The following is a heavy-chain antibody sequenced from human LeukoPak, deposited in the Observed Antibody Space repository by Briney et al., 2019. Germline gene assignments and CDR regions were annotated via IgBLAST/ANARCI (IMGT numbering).Heavy chain of an antibody. J-gene: IGHJ3*02. Sequence: SQTLSLTCTVSGGSISSGGYYWSWIRQHPGKGLEWIGYIYYSGSTYYNPSLKSRVTISVDTSKNQFSLKLSSVTAADTAVYYCARERTGGTDAFDIWGEGTMVTVSS. V-gene: IGHV4-31*03. CDR1: GGSISSGGYY. CDR3: ARERTGGTDAFDI. CDR2: IYYSGST. D-gene: IGHD7-27*01.